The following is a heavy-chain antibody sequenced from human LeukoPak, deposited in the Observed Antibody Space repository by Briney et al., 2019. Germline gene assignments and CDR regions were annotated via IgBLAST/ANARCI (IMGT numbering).Heavy chain of an antibody. D-gene: IGHD3-10*01. CDR1: GYTFTTYY. V-gene: IGHV1-46*01. J-gene: IGHJ4*02. Sequence: ASVKVSCKASGYTFTTYYMHWVRQAPGQGLEWMGIINPSGGSTTYAQNFQGRVTMTRDTSTSTVYMELSSLRSEDTAVYYCARVRDYYGSGTTGYFDYWGQGTLVTVSS. CDR2: INPSGGST. CDR3: ARVRDYYGSGTTGYFDY.